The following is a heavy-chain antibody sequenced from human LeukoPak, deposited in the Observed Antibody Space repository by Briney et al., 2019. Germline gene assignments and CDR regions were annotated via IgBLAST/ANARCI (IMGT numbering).Heavy chain of an antibody. D-gene: IGHD1-26*01. CDR1: GGSISSYY. J-gene: IGHJ4*02. Sequence: PSETLSLTCTVSGGSISSYYWTWIRQPPGKGLEWIGYIFNSGSTKYNPSLKSRVTVSVDTSKNQFSLKLNSVTAADTAVYYCARGGLFSALSYRGQGTLVTVSS. CDR2: IFNSGST. V-gene: IGHV4-59*01. CDR3: ARGGLFSALSY.